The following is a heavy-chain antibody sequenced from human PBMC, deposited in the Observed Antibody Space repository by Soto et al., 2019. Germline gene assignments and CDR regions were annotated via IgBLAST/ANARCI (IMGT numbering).Heavy chain of an antibody. J-gene: IGHJ5*02. V-gene: IGHV4-59*08. D-gene: IGHD6-13*01. CDR3: ARAKAPLYSSSWYWFDP. CDR1: GGSISSYY. CDR2: IYYSGST. Sequence: QVQLQESGPGLVKPSETLSLTCTVSGGSISSYYWSWIRQPPGKGLEWIGYIYYSGSTNYNPSLKRRFTISVDTSKNQFSLKLSSVTAADTAVYYCARAKAPLYSSSWYWFDPWGQGTLVTVSS.